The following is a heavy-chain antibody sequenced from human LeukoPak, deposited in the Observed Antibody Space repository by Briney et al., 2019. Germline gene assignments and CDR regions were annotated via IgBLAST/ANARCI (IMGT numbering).Heavy chain of an antibody. Sequence: SGPTLVNPTQPLTLTCTFSGFSLSTSGMCVSWIRQPPGKALEWLARIDWDDDKYYSTSLKTRLTISKDTSKNQVVLTMTNMGPVDTATYYCARMDYYDSSGFKDYWGQGTLVTVSS. CDR1: GFSLSTSGMC. D-gene: IGHD3-22*01. CDR3: ARMDYYDSSGFKDY. J-gene: IGHJ4*02. V-gene: IGHV2-70*11. CDR2: IDWDDDK.